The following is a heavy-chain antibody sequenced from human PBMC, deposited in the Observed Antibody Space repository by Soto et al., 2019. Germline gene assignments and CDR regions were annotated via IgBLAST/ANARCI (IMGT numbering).Heavy chain of an antibody. CDR3: TAGLDNSAGVDH. D-gene: IGHD1-26*01. J-gene: IGHJ4*02. CDR2: IKSKGYGGTT. V-gene: IGHV3-15*07. CDR1: GFNFSYAW. Sequence: EVRLVESGGDLVKPGGSLRLSCAASGFNFSYAWMTWVRRVSGKGLEWVGLIKSKGYGGTTDYAAPVKGRFTISRDDSRNTLYLQMNSLKTEDTVLYYCTAGLDNSAGVDHWGQGTLVTVSS.